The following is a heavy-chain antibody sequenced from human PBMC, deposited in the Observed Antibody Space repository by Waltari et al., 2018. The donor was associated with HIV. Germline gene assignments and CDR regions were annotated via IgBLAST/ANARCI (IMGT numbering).Heavy chain of an antibody. D-gene: IGHD3-10*01. J-gene: IGHJ3*02. CDR1: GFTFSSYE. V-gene: IGHV3-48*03. Sequence: EVQLVESGGGLVQPGGSLRLSCAASGFTFSSYEMNWVRQAPGKGLEWVSYISRMGSTIHYADSVKGRFTISRDNAKNSLYLRMNSLRAEDTAVYYCARAHITMIRGGNAFDIWGQGTMVTVSS. CDR2: ISRMGSTI. CDR3: ARAHITMIRGGNAFDI.